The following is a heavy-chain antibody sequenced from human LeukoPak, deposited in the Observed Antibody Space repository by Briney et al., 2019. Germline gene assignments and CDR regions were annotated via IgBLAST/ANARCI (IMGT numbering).Heavy chain of an antibody. J-gene: IGHJ5*02. CDR2: IYYSGST. CDR1: GGSIGSSSYY. V-gene: IGHV4-39*07. Sequence: SETLSLTCTVSGGSIGSSSYYWGWIRQPPGKGLEWIGSIYYSGSTYYNPSLKSRVTMSLDTSKNQFSLNLSSVTAADTAVYYCARKALPGNWFDPWGQGTLVTVSS. CDR3: ARKALPGNWFDP.